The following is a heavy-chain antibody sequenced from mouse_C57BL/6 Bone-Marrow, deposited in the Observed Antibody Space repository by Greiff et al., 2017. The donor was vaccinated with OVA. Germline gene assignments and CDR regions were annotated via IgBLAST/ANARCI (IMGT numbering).Heavy chain of an antibody. CDR1: GYTFTSYW. V-gene: IGHV1-52*01. D-gene: IGHD2-4*01. CDR2: IDPSDSET. J-gene: IGHJ4*01. CDR3: ASYDYDDYAMDY. Sequence: VQLQQPGAELVRPGSSVKLSCKASGYTFTSYWMHWVKQRPIQGLEWIGNIDPSDSETHYNQKFKDKATLTVDKSSSTAYMQLSSLTSEDSAVYYCASYDYDDYAMDYWGQGTSVTVSS.